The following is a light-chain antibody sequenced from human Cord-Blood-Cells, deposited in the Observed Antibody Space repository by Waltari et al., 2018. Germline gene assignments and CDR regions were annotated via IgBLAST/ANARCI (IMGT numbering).Light chain of an antibody. CDR2: DVS. CDR3: SSYTSSSTYV. V-gene: IGLV2-14*01. Sequence: QSALTQPASVSGSPGHSITISCTGTSSDVGSYNYVAWYQQHPGKAPKLMIYDVSNRPSGVSNRFSGSKSGNTASLTISGLQAEDEADYYCSSYTSSSTYVFGTGTKVTVL. J-gene: IGLJ1*01. CDR1: SSDVGSYNY.